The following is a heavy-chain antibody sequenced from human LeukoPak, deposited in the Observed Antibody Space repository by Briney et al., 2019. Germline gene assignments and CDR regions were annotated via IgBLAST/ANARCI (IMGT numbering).Heavy chain of an antibody. CDR3: AKGSWGIAARDYMDV. J-gene: IGHJ6*03. CDR2: IKQDGSEK. V-gene: IGHV3-7*03. CDR1: GFTFSSYW. D-gene: IGHD6-6*01. Sequence: GGSLRLSCAASGFTFSSYWMSWVRQAPGKGLEWVANIKQDGSEKYYVDSVKGRFTISRDNAKNSLYLQMNSLRAEDTALYYCAKGSWGIAARDYMDVWGKGTTVTVSS.